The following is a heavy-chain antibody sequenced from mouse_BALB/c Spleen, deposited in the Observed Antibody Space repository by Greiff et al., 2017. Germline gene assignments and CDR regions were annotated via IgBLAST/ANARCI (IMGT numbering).Heavy chain of an antibody. D-gene: IGHD2-5*01. V-gene: IGHV5-17*02. J-gene: IGHJ1*01. CDR1: GFTFSSFG. CDR3: ARYSSYWYFDV. Sequence: EVKLMESGGGLVQPGGSRKLSCAASGFTFSSFGMHWVRQAPEKGPEWVAYISSGSSTIYYADTVKGRFTISRDNPKNTLFLQMTSLRSEDTAMYYCARYSSYWYFDVWGAGTTVTVSS. CDR2: ISSGSSTI.